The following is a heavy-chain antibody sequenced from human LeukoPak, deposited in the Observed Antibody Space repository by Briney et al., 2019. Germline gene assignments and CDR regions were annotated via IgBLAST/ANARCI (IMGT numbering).Heavy chain of an antibody. Sequence: PRGSLRLSCAASEITISKHWMTWVRQAPGKGLEWVANIKQDGSETDYVDSVKGRFTISRDNAKNSLFLQMNSLRAQDTAVYYCAGWAYSSSWYWIDYWGRGTLVTVSS. CDR3: AGWAYSSSWYWIDY. V-gene: IGHV3-7*01. D-gene: IGHD6-13*01. CDR1: EITISKHW. CDR2: IKQDGSET. J-gene: IGHJ4*02.